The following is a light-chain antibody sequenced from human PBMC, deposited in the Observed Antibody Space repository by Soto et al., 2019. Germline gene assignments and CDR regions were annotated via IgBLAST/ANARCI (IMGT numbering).Light chain of an antibody. CDR1: QSISSW. J-gene: IGKJ1*01. Sequence: DIQMTQSPSTLSASVGDRVTITCRASQSISSWLAWYQQKPGKAPKLLIYDASSLESGVPSRFSGSGSGTEYTLTISSLQPDEFPTYYCQQYNSYFWTFGQGTKVDIK. V-gene: IGKV1-5*01. CDR3: QQYNSYFWT. CDR2: DAS.